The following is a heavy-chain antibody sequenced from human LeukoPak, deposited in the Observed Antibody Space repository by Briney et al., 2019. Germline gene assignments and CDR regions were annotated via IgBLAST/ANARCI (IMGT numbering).Heavy chain of an antibody. V-gene: IGHV1-69*13. CDR1: GGTFSSYA. J-gene: IGHJ6*02. CDR2: IIPIFGAA. D-gene: IGHD5-24*01. CDR3: GYTPYYYYGMDV. Sequence: SVKVSCTASGGTFSSYAISWVRQAPGQGLEWMGGIIPIFGAANYAQKFQGRVTITADESTSTAYMELSSLRSEDTAVYYCGYTPYYYYGMDVWGQGTTVTVSS.